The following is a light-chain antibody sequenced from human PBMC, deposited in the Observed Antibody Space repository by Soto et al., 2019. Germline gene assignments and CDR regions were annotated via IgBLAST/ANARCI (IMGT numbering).Light chain of an antibody. J-gene: IGKJ5*01. CDR2: RAS. V-gene: IGKV3-20*01. CDR3: QEYGSSPRGIT. CDR1: QSVSSSY. Sequence: EIVLTQSPGSLSLSPGERATVSSRASQSVSSSYLAWYQQKPGQAPRLLIYRASSRATGIPDRFSGSGSGTDFTVTISRLEPEDFAVYYCQEYGSSPRGITFGQGTRLEIK.